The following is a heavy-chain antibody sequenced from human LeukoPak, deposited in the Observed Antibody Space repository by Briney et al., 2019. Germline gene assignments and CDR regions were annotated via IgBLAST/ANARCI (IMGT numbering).Heavy chain of an antibody. V-gene: IGHV1-69*13. Sequence: GASVKVSCKASGGTFISYAISWVRQAPEQGLEWMGGIIPIFGTANYAQKFQGRVTITADESTSTAYMELSSLRSEDTAVYYCAAGGSYHGYFQHWGQGTLVTVSS. CDR2: IIPIFGTA. J-gene: IGHJ1*01. CDR1: GGTFISYA. CDR3: AAGGSYHGYFQH. D-gene: IGHD1-26*01.